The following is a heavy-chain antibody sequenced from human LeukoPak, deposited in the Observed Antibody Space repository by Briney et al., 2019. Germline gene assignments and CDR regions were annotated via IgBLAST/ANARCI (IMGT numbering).Heavy chain of an antibody. J-gene: IGHJ3*02. Sequence: GRSLRLSCAASGFTFSSYGMHWVRQAPGKGLEWVAVIWYDGSNKYYADSVKGRFTISRDNSKNTLYLQINSLRAEDTAVYYCAKDNRGGGPSGLVDIWGQGTMVTVSS. CDR1: GFTFSSYG. D-gene: IGHD3-10*01. CDR2: IWYDGSNK. V-gene: IGHV3-33*06. CDR3: AKDNRGGGPSGLVDI.